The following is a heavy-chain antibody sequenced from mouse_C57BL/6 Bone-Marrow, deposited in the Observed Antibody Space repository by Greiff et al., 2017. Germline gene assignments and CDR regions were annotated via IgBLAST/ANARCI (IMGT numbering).Heavy chain of an antibody. Sequence: VKLMESGPELVKPGASVKISCKASGYAFSSSWMNWVKQRPGKGLEWIGRIYPGDGDTNYNGKFKGKATLTADKSSSTAYMQLSSLTSEDSAVYFCAREYYYGSSPFDYWGQGTTLTVSS. J-gene: IGHJ2*01. CDR2: IYPGDGDT. CDR3: AREYYYGSSPFDY. V-gene: IGHV1-82*01. CDR1: GYAFSSSW. D-gene: IGHD1-1*01.